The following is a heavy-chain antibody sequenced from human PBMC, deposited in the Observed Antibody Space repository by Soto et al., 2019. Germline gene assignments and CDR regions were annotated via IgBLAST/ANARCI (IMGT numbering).Heavy chain of an antibody. D-gene: IGHD3-3*02. J-gene: IGHJ6*02. CDR1: GFTFSSYG. Sequence: QVQLVESGGGVVQPGRSLRLSCAASGFTFSSYGMHWVRQAPGKGLEWVAVIWYDGSNKYYTDSVKGRFTISRDNSKNTLYLQMNSLRAEDTAVYYCARDRVSIDSGMDVWGQGTTVTVSS. CDR2: IWYDGSNK. CDR3: ARDRVSIDSGMDV. V-gene: IGHV3-33*01.